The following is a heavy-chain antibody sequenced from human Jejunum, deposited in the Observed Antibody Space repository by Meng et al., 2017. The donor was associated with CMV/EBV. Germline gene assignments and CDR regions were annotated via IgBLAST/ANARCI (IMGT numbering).Heavy chain of an antibody. J-gene: IGHJ4*02. CDR3: VRVDTMTTFLLDS. Sequence: GGSFSSTSYPWGWVRQSPGKGLEWVGSISYTGSTYYTPSLESRLTISVDRSKNQFSLRLTTATAADAAVYYCVRVDTMTTFLLDSWGQGTLVTVSS. D-gene: IGHD4-11*01. CDR2: ISYTGST. V-gene: IGHV4-39*07. CDR1: GGSFSSTSYP.